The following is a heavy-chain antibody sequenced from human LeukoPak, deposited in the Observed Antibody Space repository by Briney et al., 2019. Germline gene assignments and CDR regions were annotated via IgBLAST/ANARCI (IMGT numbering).Heavy chain of an antibody. CDR1: GYHFSSYW. V-gene: IGHV5-51*01. CDR2: IYPGDSAT. Sequence: GESLEISWKGSGYHFSSYWIGWVRQVPGKGLEWMGIIYPGDSATRYSPSCQGQVTISADKSISTAYLQWSSLKASDTAMYYCARQPSSGWYSGMDVWGKGTTVTVSS. CDR3: ARQPSSGWYSGMDV. J-gene: IGHJ6*04. D-gene: IGHD6-19*01.